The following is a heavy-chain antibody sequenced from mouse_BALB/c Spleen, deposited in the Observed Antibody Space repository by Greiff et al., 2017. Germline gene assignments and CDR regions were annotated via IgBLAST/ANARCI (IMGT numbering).Heavy chain of an antibody. Sequence: EVQLVESGGGLVKPGGSLKLSCAASGFTFSDYYMYWVRQTPEKRLEWVATISDGGSYTYYPDSVKGRFTISRDNAKNNLYLQMSSLKSEDTAMYYCARAYDYDRKYYAMDYWGQGTSVTVSS. CDR3: ARAYDYDRKYYAMDY. V-gene: IGHV5-4*02. D-gene: IGHD2-4*01. CDR1: GFTFSDYY. CDR2: ISDGGSYT. J-gene: IGHJ4*01.